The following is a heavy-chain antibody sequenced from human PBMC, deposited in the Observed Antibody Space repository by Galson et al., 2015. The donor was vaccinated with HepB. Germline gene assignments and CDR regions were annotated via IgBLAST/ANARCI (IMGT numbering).Heavy chain of an antibody. CDR2: MSPDGVST. CDR1: GFILTGHH. CDR3: VKDYTGHWTFDY. J-gene: IGHJ4*02. Sequence: SLRLSCAASGFILTGHHIHWVRQTPGKGLEWVATMSPDGVSTYYAESVKGRFTISRDNSKNTVDVEMNSLRAEDTAIYYCVKDYTGHWTFDYWGPGTLVTVFS. V-gene: IGHV3-30*04. D-gene: IGHD3/OR15-3a*01.